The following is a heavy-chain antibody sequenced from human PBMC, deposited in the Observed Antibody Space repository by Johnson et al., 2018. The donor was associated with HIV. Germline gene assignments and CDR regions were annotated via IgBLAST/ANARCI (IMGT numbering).Heavy chain of an antibody. CDR2: ISGNGGST. J-gene: IGHJ3*02. D-gene: IGHD1-26*01. Sequence: VQVVESGGGVVQPGGSLTLSCAASGFTFSTYGMHWVRQAPGKGLEHVSAISGNGGSTYYANSVKGRFTISRDNFKNTLYLQMNSLRAEDTAVYYCARGGGSYDAGDAFDTWGQGTMVTVSS. CDR1: GFTFSTYG. CDR3: ARGGGSYDAGDAFDT. V-gene: IGHV3-64*01.